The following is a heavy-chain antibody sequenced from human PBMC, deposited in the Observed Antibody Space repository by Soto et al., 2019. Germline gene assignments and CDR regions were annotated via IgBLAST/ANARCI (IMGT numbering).Heavy chain of an antibody. CDR2: IDSSSGYT. CDR3: AKDPGYSYGYGFDY. Sequence: PGGSLRLSCAASGFRFSDYYMSWIRQAPGKGLEWISYIDSSSGYTNYADSVKGRFTISRDNSKNTLYLQMNSLRAEDTAVYYCAKDPGYSYGYGFDYWGQGTLVTVSS. CDR1: GFRFSDYY. V-gene: IGHV3-11*05. J-gene: IGHJ4*02. D-gene: IGHD5-18*01.